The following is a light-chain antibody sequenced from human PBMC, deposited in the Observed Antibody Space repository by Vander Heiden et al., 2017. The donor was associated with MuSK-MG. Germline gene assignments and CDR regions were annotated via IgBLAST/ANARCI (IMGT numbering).Light chain of an antibody. CDR1: SGDIGRYNY. V-gene: IGLV2-14*03. Sequence: QSALTQPASVSGSTGQSITISCTGTSGDIGRYNYVSWYQQHPGKAPKRMIFDVSHRPSGVSNRFSGSKSGNTASLAISGLQPEDEADYYCSSYTTSSTYVFGTGTKVTVL. CDR3: SSYTTSSTYV. CDR2: DVS. J-gene: IGLJ1*01.